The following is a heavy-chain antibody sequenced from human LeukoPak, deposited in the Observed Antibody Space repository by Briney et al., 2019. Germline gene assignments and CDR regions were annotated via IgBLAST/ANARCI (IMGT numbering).Heavy chain of an antibody. Sequence: GGSLRLSCAASGFTFSSYSMNWVCQAPGKGLEWVSSISSSSSYIYYADSVKGRFTISRDNAKNSLYLQMNSLRAEDTAVYYCARDNERLFFDYWGQGTLVTVSS. CDR2: ISSSSSYI. CDR1: GFTFSSYS. J-gene: IGHJ4*02. D-gene: IGHD1-1*01. CDR3: ARDNERLFFDY. V-gene: IGHV3-21*01.